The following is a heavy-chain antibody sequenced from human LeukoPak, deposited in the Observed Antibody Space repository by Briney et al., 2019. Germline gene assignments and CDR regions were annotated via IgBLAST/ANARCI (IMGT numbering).Heavy chain of an antibody. Sequence: PGGSLRLSCAASGFTFSSYAMSWVRQAPGKGLEWVSAISGSGGSTYYADSVKGRFTISRDNSKNTLYLQMNSLRAEDTAVYYCARPTATPAGDYHYHYIHVWGRGITVTVSS. CDR1: GFTFSSYA. CDR3: ARPTATPAGDYHYHYIHV. J-gene: IGHJ6*03. D-gene: IGHD2-21*01. V-gene: IGHV3-23*01. CDR2: ISGSGGST.